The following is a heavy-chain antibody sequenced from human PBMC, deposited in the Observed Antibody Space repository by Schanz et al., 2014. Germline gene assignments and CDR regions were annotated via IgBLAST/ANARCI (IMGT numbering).Heavy chain of an antibody. CDR1: GFTFSSYA. CDR3: AKGRFGELSAFDI. D-gene: IGHD3-10*01. J-gene: IGHJ3*02. CDR2: ISASGGDT. V-gene: IGHV3-23*04. Sequence: EVQLVESGGDLVQPGGSLRLSCAASGFTFSSYAMSWVRQAPGKGLEWVSAISASGGDTYYADSVKGRFTISRDNSKNSLYLQMNSLRAEDTAVYYCAKGRFGELSAFDIWGQGTMVTVSS.